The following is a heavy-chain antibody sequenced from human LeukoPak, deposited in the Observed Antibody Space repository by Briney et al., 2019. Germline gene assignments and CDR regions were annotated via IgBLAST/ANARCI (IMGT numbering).Heavy chain of an antibody. V-gene: IGHV3-30*18. CDR1: GFTFSSYG. CDR2: ISYDGSNK. J-gene: IGHJ4*02. Sequence: PGGSLRLSCAASGFTFSSYGMHWVRQAPGKGLEWVAVISYDGSNKYYADSVKGRFTISRDNSKNTLYLQMNSLRAEDTAVYYCANGNFGSDWGQGTLVTVSS. CDR3: ANGNFGSD. D-gene: IGHD3-10*01.